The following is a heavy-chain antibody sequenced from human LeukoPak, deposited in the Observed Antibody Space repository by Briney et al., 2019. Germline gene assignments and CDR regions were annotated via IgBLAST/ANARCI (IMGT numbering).Heavy chain of an antibody. D-gene: IGHD3-10*01. CDR2: IYYSGST. CDR1: GGSISSYY. Sequence: SETLSLTCTVSGGSISSYYWSWIRQPPGKGLEWIGYIYYSGSTNYNPSLKSRVTISVDTSKNQFSLNLRSVTAADTAVYYCARSELLWFGGVNSGFDYWGQGALVTVSS. CDR3: ARSELLWFGGVNSGFDY. V-gene: IGHV4-59*01. J-gene: IGHJ4*02.